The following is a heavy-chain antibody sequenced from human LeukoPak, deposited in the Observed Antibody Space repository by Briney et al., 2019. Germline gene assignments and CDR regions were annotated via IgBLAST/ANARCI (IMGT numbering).Heavy chain of an antibody. D-gene: IGHD4-17*01. J-gene: IGHJ6*02. Sequence: ASVKVSCKASGYTFTGYYMHWVRQAPGQGLEWMGWINPNSGGTNYAQKFQGRATMTRDTSISTAYMELSRLRSDDTAVYYCARQRRAVTTSARIYGMDVWGQGTTVTVSS. CDR3: ARQRRAVTTSARIYGMDV. V-gene: IGHV1-2*02. CDR1: GYTFTGYY. CDR2: INPNSGGT.